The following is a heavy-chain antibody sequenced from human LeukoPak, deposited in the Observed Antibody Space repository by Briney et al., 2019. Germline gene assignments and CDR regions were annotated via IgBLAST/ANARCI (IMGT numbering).Heavy chain of an antibody. V-gene: IGHV3-21*06. Sequence: GGPLRLCCTASGFSFSTYAMTWDRQAPGKGLEWISSMSSGSRYIYYADSVRGRFTISRDNTKNSLYLLMNNLRAEDTAIYYCARDRPTGASRVFVVQWGQGTPVTVSS. J-gene: IGHJ4*02. CDR1: GFSFSTYA. D-gene: IGHD2-15*01. CDR3: ARDRPTGASRVFVVQ. CDR2: MSSGSRYI.